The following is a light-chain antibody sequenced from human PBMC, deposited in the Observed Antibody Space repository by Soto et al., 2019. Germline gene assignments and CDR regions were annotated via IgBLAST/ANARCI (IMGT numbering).Light chain of an antibody. J-gene: IGKJ4*02. CDR1: QSVSSN. CDR3: QQYNNWPPPLT. Sequence: EIVMTQSPATLSVSPGERATLSCRASQSVSSNFAGYQQKPGQAPRLLIYGASTRATGIPARFSGSGSGTEFTLTISSLQAEDFAVYYCQQYNNWPPPLTVGGGTKVEIK. V-gene: IGKV3-15*01. CDR2: GAS.